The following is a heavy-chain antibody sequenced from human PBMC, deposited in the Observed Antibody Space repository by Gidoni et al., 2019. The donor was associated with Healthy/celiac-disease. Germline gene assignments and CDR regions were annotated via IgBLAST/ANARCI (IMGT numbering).Heavy chain of an antibody. CDR3: AKLPSYYYDSSGYYFTYFDY. Sequence: EVQLLESGGGLVQPGGSLRLSCAASGFTFSSYAMSWVRQAPGKGLEWVSAISGSDGSTYYADSVKGRFAISRDNSKNTLYLQMNSLRAEDTAVYYCAKLPSYYYDSSGYYFTYFDYWGQGTLVTVSS. V-gene: IGHV3-23*01. J-gene: IGHJ4*02. CDR2: ISGSDGST. CDR1: GFTFSSYA. D-gene: IGHD3-22*01.